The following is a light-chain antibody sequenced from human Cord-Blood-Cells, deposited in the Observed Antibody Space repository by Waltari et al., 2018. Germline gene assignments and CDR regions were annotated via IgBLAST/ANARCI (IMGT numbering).Light chain of an antibody. CDR2: DVS. Sequence: SAVTQPRTVSGSPGKSVTISWNGTSSHVGGYNYVSRYHQHPGKAPKLMIYDVSKRPSGVPDRFSGAKSGNTASLTISGLQAEDEAEYYCCSYAGSYTVFGGGTKLTVL. CDR3: CSYAGSYTV. CDR1: SSHVGGYNY. J-gene: IGLJ3*02. V-gene: IGLV2-11*01.